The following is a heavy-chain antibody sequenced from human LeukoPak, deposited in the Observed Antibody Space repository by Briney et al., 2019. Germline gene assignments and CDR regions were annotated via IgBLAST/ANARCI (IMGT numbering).Heavy chain of an antibody. CDR2: LRGNGET. V-gene: IGHV3-23*01. CDR3: GKTTTGYSSGRYPGWPVDY. D-gene: IGHD6-19*01. J-gene: IGHJ4*02. CDR1: GFTFSDYA. Sequence: GGSLRLSCAASGFTFSDYAMSWVRQAPARGREWVSSLRGNGETFYADSVKGRFTISRDNSKNTVYLQMDSLRVDDTAVYYCGKTTTGYSSGRYPGWPVDYWGQGTLVTVSS.